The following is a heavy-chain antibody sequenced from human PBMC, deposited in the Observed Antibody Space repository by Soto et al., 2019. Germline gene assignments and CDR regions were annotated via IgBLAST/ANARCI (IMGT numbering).Heavy chain of an antibody. D-gene: IGHD3-22*01. V-gene: IGHV4-34*01. CDR1: GGSFSGYY. CDR3: ARAVRPKDYYDSSGYNDY. CDR2: INHSGST. J-gene: IGHJ4*02. Sequence: SETLSLTCAVYGGSFSGYYWSWIRQPPGKGLEWIGEINHSGSTNYNPPLKSRVTISVDTSKNQFSLKLSSVTAADTAVYYCARAVRPKDYYDSSGYNDYWGQGTLVTVSS.